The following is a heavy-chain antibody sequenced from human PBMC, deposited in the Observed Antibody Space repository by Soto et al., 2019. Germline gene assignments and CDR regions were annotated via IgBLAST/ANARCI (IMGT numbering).Heavy chain of an antibody. Sequence: PGESRKISCKGSWYSFTSYWISWVRQVPGKGLEWMGRIDPSDSYTNYSPSFQGHVTISADKSISTAYLQWSSLKASDTAMYYCARHQGRGYSSSWASYYYYGMDRWGQGTSDPVSS. J-gene: IGHJ6*02. CDR1: WYSFTSYW. V-gene: IGHV5-10-1*01. D-gene: IGHD6-13*01. CDR3: ARHQGRGYSSSWASYYYYGMDR. CDR2: IDPSDSYT.